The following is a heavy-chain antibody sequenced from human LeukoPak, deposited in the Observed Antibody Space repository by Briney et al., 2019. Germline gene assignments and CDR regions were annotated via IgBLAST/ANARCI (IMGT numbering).Heavy chain of an antibody. D-gene: IGHD4-17*01. V-gene: IGHV4-34*01. CDR2: INHSGST. Sequence: SETLSLTCAVYGGSFSGYYWSWIRQPPGKGLEWIGEINHSGSTNYNPSLKSRVTISVDTSKNQFSLKLSSVTAADTAVYYCARNGDYLASDIWGQGTMVTVSS. CDR3: ARNGDYLASDI. J-gene: IGHJ3*02. CDR1: GGSFSGYY.